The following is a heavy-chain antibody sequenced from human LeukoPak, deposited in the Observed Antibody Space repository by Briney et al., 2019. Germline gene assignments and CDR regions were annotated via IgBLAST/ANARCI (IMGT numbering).Heavy chain of an antibody. J-gene: IGHJ4*02. V-gene: IGHV3-23*01. CDR2: ISGSGGST. CDR1: GFTFSSDA. D-gene: IGHD3-10*01. CDR3: AKKAARAGSNLYFDS. Sequence: PGGSLRLSCAASGFTFSSDAMSWVRQAPGKGLEWVSAISGSGGSTYYADSVKGRFTISRDNSKNTLSLQMNSLRAEDTAIYHCAKKAARAGSNLYFDSWGQGTLVTVSS.